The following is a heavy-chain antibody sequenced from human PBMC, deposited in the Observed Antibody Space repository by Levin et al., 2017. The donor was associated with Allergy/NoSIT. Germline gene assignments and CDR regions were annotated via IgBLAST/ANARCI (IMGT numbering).Heavy chain of an antibody. V-gene: IGHV1-18*01. J-gene: IGHJ5*02. Sequence: GASVKVSCKASGYTFTSYGISWVRQAPGQGLEWMGWISAYNGNTNYAQKLQGRVTMTTDTSTSTAYMELRSLRSDDTAVYYCATGGGRYYYGSGSSNWFDPWGQGTLVTVSS. CDR2: ISAYNGNT. CDR3: ATGGGRYYYGSGSSNWFDP. D-gene: IGHD3-10*01. CDR1: GYTFTSYG.